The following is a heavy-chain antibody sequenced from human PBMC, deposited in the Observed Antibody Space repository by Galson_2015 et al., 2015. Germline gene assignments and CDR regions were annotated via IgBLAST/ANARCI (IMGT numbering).Heavy chain of an antibody. CDR3: AREPYYDFWSGYYTPYYFDY. Sequence: LSLTCAVYGGSFSGYYWSWIRQPPGKGLEWIGEINHSGSTNYNPSLKSRVTISVDTSKNQFSLKLSSVTAADTAVYYCAREPYYDFWSGYYTPYYFDYWGQGTLVTVSS. D-gene: IGHD3-3*01. J-gene: IGHJ4*02. CDR1: GGSFSGYY. V-gene: IGHV4-34*01. CDR2: INHSGST.